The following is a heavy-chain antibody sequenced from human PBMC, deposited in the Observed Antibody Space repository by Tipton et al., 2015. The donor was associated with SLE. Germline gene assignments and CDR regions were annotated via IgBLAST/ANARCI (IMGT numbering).Heavy chain of an antibody. V-gene: IGHV3-30-3*01. Sequence: SLRLSCAASGFTFSTYGMHWVRQAPGKGLERVAVISYDGSDKYYADSVKGRFTISRDNSKNTLFLQMNSLRAEDTAVYYCARDASGTTMVHWFDPWGQGTLVTVSS. CDR1: GFTFSTYG. CDR2: ISYDGSDK. D-gene: IGHD3-10*01. CDR3: ARDASGTTMVHWFDP. J-gene: IGHJ5*02.